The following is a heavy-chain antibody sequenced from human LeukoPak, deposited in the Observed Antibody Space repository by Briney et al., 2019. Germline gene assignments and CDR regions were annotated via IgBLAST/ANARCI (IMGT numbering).Heavy chain of an antibody. V-gene: IGHV4-39*02. CDR3: ARDPGLNWFDP. CDR2: IYYSGST. J-gene: IGHJ5*02. CDR1: GGSISSSSYY. Sequence: PSETLSLTCTVSGGSISSSSYYWGWIRQPPGKGLEWIGSIYYSGSTFYNPSLKSRVTISVDTSKNQFSLKLTSVTASDTAVYYCARDPGLNWFDPWGQGTLVTVSS. D-gene: IGHD3-10*01.